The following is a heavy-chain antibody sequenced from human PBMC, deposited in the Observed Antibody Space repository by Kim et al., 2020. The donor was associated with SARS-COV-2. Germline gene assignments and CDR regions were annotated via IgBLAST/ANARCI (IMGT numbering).Heavy chain of an antibody. Sequence: YADSVKGRVTISRDNSKNTLYLQMNSLRAEDTAVYYCAKDETGYPSPFDYWGQGTLVTVSS. CDR3: AKDETGYPSPFDY. J-gene: IGHJ4*02. V-gene: IGHV3-23*01. D-gene: IGHD3-9*01.